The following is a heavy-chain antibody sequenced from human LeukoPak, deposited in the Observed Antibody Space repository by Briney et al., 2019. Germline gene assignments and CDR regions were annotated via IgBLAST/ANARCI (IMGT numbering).Heavy chain of an antibody. CDR3: ARSRAFNSGAFDP. V-gene: IGHV4-61*01. CDR1: VASVRSASY. D-gene: IGHD1-26*01. Sequence: SGTLSLTCSVSVASVRSASYWTWIRQLPGKGVEWIAHIYNGVNTNYNPSLKSRVTISVDTSKNQFSLSLNSVTAADTAVYYCARSRAFNSGAFDPWGQGSLVTVSS. CDR2: IYNGVNT. J-gene: IGHJ5*02.